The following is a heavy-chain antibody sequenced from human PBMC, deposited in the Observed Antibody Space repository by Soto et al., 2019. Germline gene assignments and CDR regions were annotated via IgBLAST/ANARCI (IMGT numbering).Heavy chain of an antibody. CDR3: AKDTAGYCSSTSCLGVFDY. V-gene: IGHV3-9*01. D-gene: IGHD2-2*01. CDR1: GFTFDDYA. CDR2: ISWNSGSI. J-gene: IGHJ4*02. Sequence: GGSLRLSCAASGFTFDDYAMHWVRQAPGKGLEWVSGISWNSGSIGYADSVKGRFTISRDNAKNSLYLQMNSLRAEDTALYYCAKDTAGYCSSTSCLGVFDYWGQGTLVTVSS.